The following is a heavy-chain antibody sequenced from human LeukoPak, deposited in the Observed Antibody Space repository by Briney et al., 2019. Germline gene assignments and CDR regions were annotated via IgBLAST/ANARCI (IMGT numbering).Heavy chain of an antibody. CDR1: GYTFTGYY. D-gene: IGHD3-10*01. Sequence: ASVTVSCKASGYTFTGYYIHWVRQAPGQGLEWMGWINPNSGGTNYAQKFQGRVTMTRDTSISTAYMELSRLRSDDTAVYYCVRDPGVYWGQGTLVTVSS. CDR2: INPNSGGT. V-gene: IGHV1-2*02. CDR3: VRDPGVY. J-gene: IGHJ4*02.